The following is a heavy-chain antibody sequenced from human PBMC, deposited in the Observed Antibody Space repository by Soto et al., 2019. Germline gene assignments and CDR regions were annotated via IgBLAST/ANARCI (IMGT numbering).Heavy chain of an antibody. CDR2: IYYSGST. Sequence: SETLSLTCTVSGGSISSYYWSWIRQPPGKGLEWIGYIYYSGSTNYNPSLKSRVTISVDTSKNQFSLKLSSVTAADTAVYYCARHSVGVAAAGTLDYWGQGTLVTVS. CDR1: GGSISSYY. V-gene: IGHV4-59*08. D-gene: IGHD6-13*01. CDR3: ARHSVGVAAAGTLDY. J-gene: IGHJ4*02.